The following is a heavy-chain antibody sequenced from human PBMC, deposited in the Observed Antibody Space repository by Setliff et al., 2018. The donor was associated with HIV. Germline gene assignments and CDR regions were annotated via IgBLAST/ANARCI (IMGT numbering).Heavy chain of an antibody. CDR2: IYYSGST. V-gene: IGHV4-39*01. CDR3: VGSTIAAAVYYYYYYMDV. Sequence: PSETLSLTCTVSGGSISSSSYYWGWIRQPPGKGLEWIGSIYYSGSTYANPSLKSRVTISVDTSKNLFSLNLSSVTAAGTAVYYCVGSTIAAAVYYYYYYMDVWGKGTTVTVSS. D-gene: IGHD6-13*01. CDR1: GGSISSSSYY. J-gene: IGHJ6*03.